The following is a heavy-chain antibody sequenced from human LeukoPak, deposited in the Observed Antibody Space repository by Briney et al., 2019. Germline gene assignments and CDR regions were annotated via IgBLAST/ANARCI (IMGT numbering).Heavy chain of an antibody. CDR3: ARGLSYYIGNWFDP. V-gene: IGHV3-48*01. D-gene: IGHD1-26*01. J-gene: IGHJ5*02. CDR2: ISSSSSTI. Sequence: GGSLRLSCAASGFTFSSYSMNWVRQAPGKGLEWASYISSSSSTIYYADSVKGRFTISRDNAKNSLYLQMNSLRAEDTAVYYCARGLSYYIGNWFDPWGQGTLVTVSS. CDR1: GFTFSSYS.